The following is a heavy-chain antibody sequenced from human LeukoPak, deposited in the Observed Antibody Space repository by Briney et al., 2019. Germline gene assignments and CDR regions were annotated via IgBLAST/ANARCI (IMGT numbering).Heavy chain of an antibody. D-gene: IGHD6-19*01. CDR3: ASAPRFSGWKNFFDY. CDR1: GGSINSYY. V-gene: IGHV4-59*01. CDR2: IHYTGST. Sequence: SETLSLTCSVSGGSINSYYWSWIRQPPGKGLEWIGYIHYTGSTSYSPSLKSRVTISVDTSKNHFSLKLTSVSAADMAVYYCASAPRFSGWKNFFDYWGQGTLVTVSS. J-gene: IGHJ4*02.